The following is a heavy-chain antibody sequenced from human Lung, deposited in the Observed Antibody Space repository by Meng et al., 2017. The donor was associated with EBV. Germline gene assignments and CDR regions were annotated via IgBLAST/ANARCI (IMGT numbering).Heavy chain of an antibody. CDR1: GDSVSSSSAA. J-gene: IGHJ2*01. Sequence: VQLQQSGPGLVKPSHTSPLPCVISGDSVSSSSAAWTRIRQSPSRGLEWLGRTYYRSKWYNDYAVFVKSRITINPDTSKNQFSLQLNSVTPEDTAVYYCARGATSVFDLWGRGTLVTVPS. CDR2: TYYRSKWYN. CDR3: ARGATSVFDL. V-gene: IGHV6-1*01.